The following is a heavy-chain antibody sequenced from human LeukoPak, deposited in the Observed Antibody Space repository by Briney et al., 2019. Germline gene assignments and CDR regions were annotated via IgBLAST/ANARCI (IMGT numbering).Heavy chain of an antibody. CDR3: ARTGSSGSFSDY. Sequence: PSETLSLTCSVSTGSLCTYWWSWIRQPPGMGLEWIGFIHYTGGTLYNPSLKSRVTLSVDVSKSQFSLSLTSATTADTAVYYCARTGSSGSFSDYWGQGTLVTVSS. CDR1: TGSLCTYW. J-gene: IGHJ4*02. CDR2: IHYTGGT. D-gene: IGHD3-10*01. V-gene: IGHV4-59*01.